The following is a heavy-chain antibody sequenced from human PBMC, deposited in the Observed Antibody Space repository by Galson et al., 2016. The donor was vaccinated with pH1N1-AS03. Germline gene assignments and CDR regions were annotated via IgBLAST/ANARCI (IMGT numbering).Heavy chain of an antibody. CDR1: GFTFTSYG. D-gene: IGHD1-1*01. V-gene: IGHV3-33*01. CDR3: ARSRSKAGTTDPDS. J-gene: IGHJ5*02. CDR2: IWYDGSNK. Sequence: SLRLSCAASGFTFTSYGMHWVRQAPGKGLEWVAVIWYDGSNKYYADSVKGRFTISRDTSKNTLYLQMNSLRADDTAVYYCARSRSKAGTTDPDSWGQGTLVTVSS.